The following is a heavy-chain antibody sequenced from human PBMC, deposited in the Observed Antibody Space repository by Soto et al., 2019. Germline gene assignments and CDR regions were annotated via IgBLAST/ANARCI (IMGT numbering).Heavy chain of an antibody. CDR3: ARSTPPGYCTNGVCYIHYYYYMDV. Sequence: ASVKVSCKASGYTFTSYGISWVRQAPGQGLEWMGWISAYNGNTNYAQKLQGRVTMTTDTSTSTAYMELRSLRSDDTAVYYCARSTPPGYCTNGVCYIHYYYYMDVWGKGTTVTVSS. J-gene: IGHJ6*03. CDR1: GYTFTSYG. CDR2: ISAYNGNT. V-gene: IGHV1-18*01. D-gene: IGHD2-8*01.